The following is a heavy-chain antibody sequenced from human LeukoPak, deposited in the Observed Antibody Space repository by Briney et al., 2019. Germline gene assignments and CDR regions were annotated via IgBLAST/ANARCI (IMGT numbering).Heavy chain of an antibody. CDR2: MSVSSGLI. CDR1: GFTLSFYS. V-gene: IGHV3-21*01. J-gene: IGHJ4*02. CDR3: AREFGGSASGAGY. Sequence: PGGSLRLSCAASGFTLSFYSMNWVRQAPGKGLEWVSSMSVSSGLIYYADSVKGRFTVSRGNAKNSLYLQVNSLRAEDTAVYYCAREFGGSASGAGYWGQGTLVTVSS. D-gene: IGHD3-10*01.